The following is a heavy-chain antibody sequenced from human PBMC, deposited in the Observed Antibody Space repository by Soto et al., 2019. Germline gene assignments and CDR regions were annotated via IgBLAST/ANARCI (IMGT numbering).Heavy chain of an antibody. D-gene: IGHD3-3*01. V-gene: IGHV2-5*02. J-gene: IGHJ6*02. Sequence: QITLKESGPTLVKPTQTLTLTCTFSGFSLDTSGVGVAWIRQPPGKALEWLTLIYWDDDKRYSPSLRRRLTITKDTSENRVVLTMTNMDPVDTATYYCSHMESRVASYGLDVWGQGTTVTVSS. CDR1: GFSLDTSGVG. CDR2: IYWDDDK. CDR3: SHMESRVASYGLDV.